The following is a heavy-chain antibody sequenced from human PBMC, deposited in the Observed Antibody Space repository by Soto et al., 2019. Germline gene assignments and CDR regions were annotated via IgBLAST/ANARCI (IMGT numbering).Heavy chain of an antibody. CDR3: AREGATATVSDGFDY. V-gene: IGHV4-30-4*01. CDR1: GGSISSGDYY. J-gene: IGHJ4*02. D-gene: IGHD4-4*01. CDR2: IYYSGST. Sequence: TSETLSLTCPVSGGSISSGDYYWSWIRQPPGKGLEWIGYIYYSGSTYYNPSLKSRVTISVDTSKNQYSLKLSSVTAADTAVYYCAREGATATVSDGFDYWGQGTLVTVSS.